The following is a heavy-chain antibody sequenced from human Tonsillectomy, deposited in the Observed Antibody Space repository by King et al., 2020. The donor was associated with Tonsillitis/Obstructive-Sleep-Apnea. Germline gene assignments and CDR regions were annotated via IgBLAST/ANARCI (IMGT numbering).Heavy chain of an antibody. CDR2: ISAYNGHT. D-gene: IGHD5-12*01. CDR1: GYTFTSYG. V-gene: IGHV1-18*01. J-gene: IGHJ6*02. Sequence: QLVQSGAEVKKPGASVKVSCKASGYTFTSYGISWVRQAPGQGLEWMGWISAYNGHTNYAQKFQGRVTMTTDTPTSTAYMELRSLRSDDTAVYYCARDVRDIVATTIHYYYSYGMDVWGQGTTVTVSS. CDR3: ARDVRDIVATTIHYYYSYGMDV.